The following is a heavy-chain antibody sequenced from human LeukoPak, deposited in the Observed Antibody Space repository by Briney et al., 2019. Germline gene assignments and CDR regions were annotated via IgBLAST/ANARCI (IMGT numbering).Heavy chain of an antibody. CDR1: GYTFTSYY. CDR2: INPSGGST. V-gene: IGHV1-46*01. Sequence: ASVKVSCKASGYTFTSYYMHWVRHAPGQGLEWMGIINPSGGSTSYAQKFQGRVTMTRDMSTSTVYMELSSLRSEDTAVYYCARPAVTTLDYFDYWGQGTLVTVSS. D-gene: IGHD4-17*01. J-gene: IGHJ4*02. CDR3: ARPAVTTLDYFDY.